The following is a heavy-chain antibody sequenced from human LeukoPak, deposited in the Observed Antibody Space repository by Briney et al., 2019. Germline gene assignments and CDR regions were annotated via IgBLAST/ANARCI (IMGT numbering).Heavy chain of an antibody. V-gene: IGHV3-48*02. CDR1: GFTVSSSY. CDR3: ARDSGYSYADDY. CDR2: ITYNSGTI. J-gene: IGHJ4*02. D-gene: IGHD5-18*01. Sequence: GGSLRLSCAASGFTVSSSYMTWVRQAPGKGLEWVSYITYNSGTIFYADSVKGRFTISRDNAKDSLYLQMSSLRDEDTAVYYCARDSGYSYADDYWGQGTLVTVSS.